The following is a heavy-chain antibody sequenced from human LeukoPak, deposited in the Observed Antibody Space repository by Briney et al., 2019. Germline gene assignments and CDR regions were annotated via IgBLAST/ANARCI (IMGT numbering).Heavy chain of an antibody. D-gene: IGHD3-10*01. Sequence: VASVKVSCKASGGTFSSYAISWVRQAPGQGLEWMGGIIPIFGTANYAQKFQGRVTITADKSTSTAYMELSSLRSEDTAVYYCGYGSGTNYCYYGMDVWGKGTTVTVSS. V-gene: IGHV1-69*06. CDR2: IIPIFGTA. CDR1: GGTFSSYA. CDR3: GYGSGTNYCYYGMDV. J-gene: IGHJ6*04.